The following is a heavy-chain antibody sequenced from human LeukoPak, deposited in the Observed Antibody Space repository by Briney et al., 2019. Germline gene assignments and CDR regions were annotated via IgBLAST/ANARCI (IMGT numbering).Heavy chain of an antibody. CDR1: GFTFDNYA. Sequence: GGSLRLSCAGSGFTFDNYAMSWIRQAPGKGLQWVSCISGSGGTIYYADSVKGRFTISRDNAENSLYLQMSSLRAEDTALYYCARVARWGASFEYYFDYWGQGTLVTLSS. V-gene: IGHV3-11*01. D-gene: IGHD1-26*01. J-gene: IGHJ4*02. CDR2: ISGSGGTI. CDR3: ARVARWGASFEYYFDY.